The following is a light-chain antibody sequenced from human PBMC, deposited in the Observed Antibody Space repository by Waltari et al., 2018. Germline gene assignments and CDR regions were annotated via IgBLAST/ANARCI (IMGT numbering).Light chain of an antibody. V-gene: IGLV1-40*01. CDR2: GDS. CDR1: SVNIGTPYD. J-gene: IGLJ3*02. Sequence: QSVLTQPPSVSGAPGQRVTISCTGSSVNIGTPYDVHWYQQVPGTAPKPLMYGDSNRPSGVPDRFYGSKSGTSASLTITGLQAEDEADYYCQSYDSSLRGSRVFGGGTKLTVL. CDR3: QSYDSSLRGSRV.